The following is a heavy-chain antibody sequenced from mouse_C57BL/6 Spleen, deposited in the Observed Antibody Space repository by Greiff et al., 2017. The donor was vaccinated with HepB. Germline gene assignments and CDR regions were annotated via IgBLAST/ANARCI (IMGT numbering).Heavy chain of an antibody. CDR3: ASLATVVDKPFAY. CDR2: IWTGGGT. V-gene: IGHV2-9-1*01. CDR1: GFSLTSYA. J-gene: IGHJ3*01. D-gene: IGHD1-1*01. Sequence: QVQLQQSGPGLVAPSQSLSITCTVSGFSLTSYAISWVRQPPGKGLEWLGVIWTGGGTNYNSALKSRLSISKDNSKSQVFLKMNSLQTDDTARYYCASLATVVDKPFAYWGQGTLVTVSA.